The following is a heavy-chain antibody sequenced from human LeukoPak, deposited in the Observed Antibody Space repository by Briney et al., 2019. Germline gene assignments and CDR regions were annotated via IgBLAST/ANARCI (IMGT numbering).Heavy chain of an antibody. V-gene: IGHV1-46*01. CDR2: INPSGGST. D-gene: IGHD3-22*01. J-gene: IGHJ4*02. CDR3: ARDSIGIVVVTRGFDY. Sequence: ASVTVSCKASGYTFTGYYMHWVRQAPGQGLEWMGIINPSGGSTSYAQKFQGRVTMTRDMSTSTVYMELSSLRSEDTAVYYCARDSIGIVVVTRGFDYWGQGTLVTVSS. CDR1: GYTFTGYY.